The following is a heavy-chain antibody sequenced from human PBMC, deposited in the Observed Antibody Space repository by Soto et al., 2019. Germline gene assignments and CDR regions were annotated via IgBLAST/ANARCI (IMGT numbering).Heavy chain of an antibody. CDR2: IYWDDDK. CDR1: GFSLSTSGVG. J-gene: IGHJ5*02. Sequence: QITLKESGPTLVKPTQTLTLTCTFSGFSLSTSGVGVGWIRQPPGKALEWLALIYWDDDKRYSPSLKSRLTITKDTSKNQVVLTMTNMDPVDTATYYCAHRSNGYMVRDNWFDPWGQGTLVTVSS. V-gene: IGHV2-5*02. CDR3: AHRSNGYMVRDNWFDP. D-gene: IGHD3-10*01.